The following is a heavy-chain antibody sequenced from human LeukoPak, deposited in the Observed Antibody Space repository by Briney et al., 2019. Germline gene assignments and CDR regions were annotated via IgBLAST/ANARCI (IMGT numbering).Heavy chain of an antibody. CDR1: GFTFSSYS. V-gene: IGHV3-21*01. D-gene: IGHD1-26*01. CDR2: ISSSSSYI. J-gene: IGHJ5*02. CDR3: ARDRAGIVGATGWFDP. Sequence: GGPLRLSCAASGFTFSSYSMNWLRQAPGKGLEWVSSISSSSSYIYYAVSVMGRFTISRDNAKNSLYLQMNSLRAEDTAVYYCARDRAGIVGATGWFDPWGQGTLVTVSS.